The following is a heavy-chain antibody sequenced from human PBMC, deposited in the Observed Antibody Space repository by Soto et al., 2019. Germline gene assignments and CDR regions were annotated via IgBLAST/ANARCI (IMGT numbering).Heavy chain of an antibody. CDR3: ARMMTKSLPYYFDS. CDR1: GGSFSVYY. J-gene: IGHJ4*02. CDR2: IHHSGSS. Sequence: SETLSLTCAVYGGSFSVYYWSWIRQPPEKGLEWIGEIHHSGSSNYNPSLKSRVSMSVDPSKNHFSLRLSSVTAADTAVYYCARMMTKSLPYYFDSWGRGTLVT. V-gene: IGHV4-34*01. D-gene: IGHD3-16*01.